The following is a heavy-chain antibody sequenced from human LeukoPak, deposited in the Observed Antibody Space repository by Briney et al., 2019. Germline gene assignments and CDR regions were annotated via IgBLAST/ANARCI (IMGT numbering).Heavy chain of an antibody. Sequence: KPSETLSLTCTVSGGSISSSSYYWGWIRQPPGKGLEWVGRIKSKIDGGTTDYTAPVKGRFTISRDDSKNTVYLEMNSLKTDDTAVYYCANYYDSDTSHGLIKSWGQGTLVTVSS. J-gene: IGHJ5*02. CDR1: GGSISSSSYY. CDR2: IKSKIDGGTT. V-gene: IGHV3-15*01. D-gene: IGHD3-22*01. CDR3: ANYYDSDTSHGLIKS.